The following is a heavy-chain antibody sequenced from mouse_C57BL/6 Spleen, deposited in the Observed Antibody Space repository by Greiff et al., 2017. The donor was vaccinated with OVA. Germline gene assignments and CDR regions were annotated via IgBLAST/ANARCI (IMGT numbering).Heavy chain of an antibody. CDR1: GYTFTDYY. V-gene: IGHV1-26*01. CDR3: ARNHYYGSSRYWYFDV. CDR2: INPNNGGT. D-gene: IGHD1-1*01. Sequence: EVQLQQSGPELVKPGASVKISCKASGYTFTDYYMNWVKQSHGKSLEWIGDINPNNGGTSYNQKFKGKATLTVDKSSSTAYMELRSLTSEDSAVYYCARNHYYGSSRYWYFDVWGTGTTVTVSS. J-gene: IGHJ1*03.